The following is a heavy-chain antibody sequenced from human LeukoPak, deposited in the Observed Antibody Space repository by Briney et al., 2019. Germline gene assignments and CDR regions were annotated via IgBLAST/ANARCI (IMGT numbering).Heavy chain of an antibody. J-gene: IGHJ4*02. D-gene: IGHD6-13*01. CDR3: TRAHGGYSSSWYADY. Sequence: VASVKVSCEASGGTFSSYAISWVRQAPGQGLEWMGGIIPIFGTANYAQKFQGRVTITTDESTSTAYMELSSLRSEDTAVYYCTRAHGGYSSSWYADYWGQGTLVTVSS. CDR2: IIPIFGTA. CDR1: GGTFSSYA. V-gene: IGHV1-69*05.